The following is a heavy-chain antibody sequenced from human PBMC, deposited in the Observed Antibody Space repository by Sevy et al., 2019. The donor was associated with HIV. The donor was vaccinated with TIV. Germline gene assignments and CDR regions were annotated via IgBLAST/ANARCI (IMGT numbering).Heavy chain of an antibody. CDR3: ALENEIAAAAIY. D-gene: IGHD6-13*01. CDR2: IYTSGST. CDR1: GGSISSYY. Sequence: SETLCLTCTVSGGSISSYYWSWIRHPAGKGLEWIGRIYTSGSTNYNPSLKSRVTMSVDTSKNQFSLKLSSVTAADTAVYYCALENEIAAAAIYWGQGTLVTVSS. J-gene: IGHJ4*02. V-gene: IGHV4-4*07.